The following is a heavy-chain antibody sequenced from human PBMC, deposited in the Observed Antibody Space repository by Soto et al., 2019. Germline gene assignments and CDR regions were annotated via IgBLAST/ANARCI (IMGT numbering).Heavy chain of an antibody. J-gene: IGHJ5*02. Sequence: QLQLQESGPGLVKPSETLSLTCTVSGGSISSSSYYWGWIRQPPGKGLEWIGSIDYSGSTYYNPSLKSRVTISVDTSKNQFSLKLSSVTAADTAVYYCARGGAAEWGGFDPWGQGTLVTVSS. D-gene: IGHD6-13*01. CDR1: GGSISSSSYY. CDR2: IDYSGST. CDR3: ARGGAAEWGGFDP. V-gene: IGHV4-39*01.